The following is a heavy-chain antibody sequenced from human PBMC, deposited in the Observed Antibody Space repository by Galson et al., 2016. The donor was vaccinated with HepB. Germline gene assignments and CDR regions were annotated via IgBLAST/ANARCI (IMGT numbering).Heavy chain of an antibody. CDR2: NYYSGTS. V-gene: IGHV4-39*07. J-gene: IGHJ4*02. CDR3: ARIARSGWDMLPDY. D-gene: IGHD6-25*01. CDR1: GGSISSSSYY. Sequence: ETLSLTCTVSGGSISSSSYYWGWIRQPPGKGLEWIGSNYYSGTSYYNPSLKSRVTKSVDTSKNQFSLKLSSVTAADTAFYYCARIARSGWDMLPDYWGQGTLVTVSS.